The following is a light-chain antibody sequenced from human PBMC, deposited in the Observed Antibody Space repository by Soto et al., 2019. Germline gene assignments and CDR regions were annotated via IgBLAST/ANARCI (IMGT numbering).Light chain of an antibody. CDR1: QSVLSSSNSKNY. CDR3: QQPYDSWT. CDR2: WAS. J-gene: IGKJ1*01. Sequence: DMVITQSPDSLAVSLGERATINCKSSQSVLSSSNSKNYLVWYQQKPGQPPKLLISWASTRESGVPDRFSGSGSGTDFTLTISSLQAEDVAVYYCQQPYDSWTFGQGTKVEIK. V-gene: IGKV4-1*01.